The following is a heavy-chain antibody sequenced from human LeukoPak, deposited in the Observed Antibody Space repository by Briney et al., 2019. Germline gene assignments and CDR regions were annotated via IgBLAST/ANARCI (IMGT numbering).Heavy chain of an antibody. J-gene: IGHJ4*02. D-gene: IGHD5-18*01. CDR3: ARGTRGCSYGPRQYSDY. CDR2: INHSGST. CDR1: GGSFSGYY. Sequence: SETLSLTCAVYGGSFSGYYWSWIRQPPGKGLEWIGEINHSGSTNYNPSLKSRVTISVDTSKNQFSLKLSSVTAADTAVYYCARGTRGCSYGPRQYSDYWGQGTLVTVSS. V-gene: IGHV4-34*01.